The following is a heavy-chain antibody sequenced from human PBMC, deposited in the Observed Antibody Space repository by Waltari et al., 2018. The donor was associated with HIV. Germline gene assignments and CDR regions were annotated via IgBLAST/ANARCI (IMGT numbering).Heavy chain of an antibody. Sequence: EVQLVETGGALVQPGGSLRVSCVASGFTFSKYWMTWVRRAPGKGVEWVANKKQDGNEKNYLDSVKGRFTISRDNAKNSLYLQMNNLRDEDSATYYCARAYSGTYRIGDYWGQGTLVTVSS. D-gene: IGHD1-26*01. CDR2: KKQDGNEK. V-gene: IGHV3-7*01. CDR3: ARAYSGTYRIGDY. J-gene: IGHJ4*02. CDR1: GFTFSKYW.